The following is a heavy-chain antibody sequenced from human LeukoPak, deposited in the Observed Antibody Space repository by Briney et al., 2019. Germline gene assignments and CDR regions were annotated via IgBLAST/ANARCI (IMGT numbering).Heavy chain of an antibody. Sequence: SVKVSCKASGGTFSSYAISWVRQAPGQGLEWMGGIIPIFGTANYAQKFQGRVTMTTDTSTSTAYMELRSLRSDDTAVYYCARAGGSNWFDHWGQGTLVTVSS. V-gene: IGHV1-69*05. J-gene: IGHJ5*02. CDR2: IIPIFGTA. CDR3: ARAGGSNWFDH. CDR1: GGTFSSYA. D-gene: IGHD2-8*02.